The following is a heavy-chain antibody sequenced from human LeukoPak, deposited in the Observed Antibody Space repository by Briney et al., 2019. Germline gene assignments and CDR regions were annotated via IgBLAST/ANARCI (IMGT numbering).Heavy chain of an antibody. J-gene: IGHJ4*02. CDR3: ARELPIAVAAFDY. CDR1: GGTYSSYA. V-gene: IGHV1-69*04. D-gene: IGHD6-19*01. CDR2: IIPILGIA. Sequence: SVKISCKASGGTYSSYAISWVRQAPGQGLEWMGRIIPILGIANYAQKFQGRVTITADKSTSTAYMELSSLRSEDTAVYYCARELPIAVAAFDYWGQGTLVTVSS.